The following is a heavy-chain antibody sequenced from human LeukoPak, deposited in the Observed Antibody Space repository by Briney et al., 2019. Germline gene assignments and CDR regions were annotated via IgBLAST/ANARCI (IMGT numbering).Heavy chain of an antibody. J-gene: IGHJ6*02. CDR1: GGSISSYF. V-gene: IGHV4-34*01. CDR2: ISHSGAT. Sequence: PSETLSLTCTVSGGSISSYFWSWIRQPPGKGLEWIGEISHSGATNYNPSLKSRVTISEDTSKNQISLKLNSVTAADTASYYCARGNYYYGMDVWGQGTTVTVSS. CDR3: ARGNYYYGMDV.